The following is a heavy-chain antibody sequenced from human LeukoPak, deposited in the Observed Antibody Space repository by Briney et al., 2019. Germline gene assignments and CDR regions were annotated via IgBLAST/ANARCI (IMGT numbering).Heavy chain of an antibody. V-gene: IGHV3-21*01. D-gene: IGHD6-13*01. CDR1: GFTFSSYE. CDR2: ISGSSRHK. CDR3: ARTANFAAGYYIDY. J-gene: IGHJ4*02. Sequence: GGSLRLSCKASGFTFSSYEMNWVRQAPGKGLEWVSSISGSSRHKYYADSVKGRFTISRDNAKNSLYLQMNSLRAEDTAVYYCARTANFAAGYYIDYWGQGTLVTVSS.